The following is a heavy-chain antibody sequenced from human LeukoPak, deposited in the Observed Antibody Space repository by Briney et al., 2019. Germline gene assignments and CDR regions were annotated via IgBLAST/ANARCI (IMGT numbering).Heavy chain of an antibody. CDR2: IKRDGSAK. V-gene: IGHV3-7*01. Sequence: GGSLRLSCAASGSTFIHWMSWVRQAPGKGLEWVANIKRDGSAKYYVDSVKGRFTISRDNAKNLLYLQMNSLRAEDTAVYYCARDSGGPYYDFWSGPWGQGTLVTVSS. CDR3: ARDSGGPYYDFWSGP. J-gene: IGHJ5*02. CDR1: GSTFIHW. D-gene: IGHD3-3*01.